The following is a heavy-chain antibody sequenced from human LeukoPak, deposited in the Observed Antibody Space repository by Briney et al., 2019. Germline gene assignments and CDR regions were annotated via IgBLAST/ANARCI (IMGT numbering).Heavy chain of an antibody. CDR3: ARVRPRSYYYGMDV. CDR2: INTNTGNP. D-gene: IGHD4-23*01. Sequence: ASVKVSCKASGYTFTSYAMNWVRQAPGQGLEWMGWINTNTGNPTYAQGFTGRFVFSLDTSVSTAYLQISSLKAEDTAVYYCARVRPRSYYYGMDVWGQGTTVTVSS. V-gene: IGHV7-4-1*02. CDR1: GYTFTSYA. J-gene: IGHJ6*02.